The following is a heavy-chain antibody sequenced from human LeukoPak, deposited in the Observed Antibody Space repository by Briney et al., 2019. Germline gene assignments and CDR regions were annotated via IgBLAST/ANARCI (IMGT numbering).Heavy chain of an antibody. D-gene: IGHD1-26*01. CDR2: IRYDGSNK. CDR3: AKDGSVGATIDY. J-gene: IGHJ4*02. CDR1: GFTFSSYG. V-gene: IGHV3-30*02. Sequence: GGSLRLSCAASGFTFSSYGMHWVRQAPGKGLEWVAFIRYDGSNKYYADSVKGRFTISRDNSKNTLYLQMDSLRAEDTAVYYCAKDGSVGATIDYWGQGTLVTVSS.